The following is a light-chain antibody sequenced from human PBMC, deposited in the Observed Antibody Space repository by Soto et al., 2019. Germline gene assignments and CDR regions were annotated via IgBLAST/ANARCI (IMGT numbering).Light chain of an antibody. CDR3: QHYNNWPPIT. CDR1: QIGRND. J-gene: IGKJ5*01. Sequence: EILMTQSPATLSVSPGERVTLSCRSSQIGRNDLAWYQHRPGQAPRLLIYDTSYRATGIPARFSGSGSGTEFTLTISSLQSEDFAVYYCQHYNNWPPITFGQGTRLDIK. CDR2: DTS. V-gene: IGKV3-15*01.